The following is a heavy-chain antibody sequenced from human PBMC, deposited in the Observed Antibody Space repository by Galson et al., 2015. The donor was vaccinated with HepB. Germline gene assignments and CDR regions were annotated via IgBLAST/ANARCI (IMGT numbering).Heavy chain of an antibody. CDR2: ISYSGSPI. J-gene: IGHJ4*02. Sequence: SLRLSCAASGFTFSTYEMNWVRQAPEKGLEWVSYISYSGSPIYYADSVKGRFTISRDNAKDSLLLQMNSLRAEDTAVYYCARGMRWLQSGFDYWGQGTLVTVSS. V-gene: IGHV3-48*03. CDR3: ARGMRWLQSGFDY. CDR1: GFTFSTYE. D-gene: IGHD5-24*01.